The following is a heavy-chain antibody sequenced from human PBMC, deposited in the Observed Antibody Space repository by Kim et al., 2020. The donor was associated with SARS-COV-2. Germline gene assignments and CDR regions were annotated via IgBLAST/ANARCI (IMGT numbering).Heavy chain of an antibody. CDR2: IYHRGRT. D-gene: IGHD2-2*01. V-gene: IGHV4-31*03. Sequence: SETLSLTCTVSGGSISSDTHFWIWIRQYPGKGLEWIGHIYHRGRTSYNPSLKGRVTLSVDTSKNQFSLNLKSVTAADTAVYYCARDTTGDYYYYNAMDV. CDR1: GGSISSDTHF. CDR3: ARDTTGDYYYYNAMDV. J-gene: IGHJ6*01.